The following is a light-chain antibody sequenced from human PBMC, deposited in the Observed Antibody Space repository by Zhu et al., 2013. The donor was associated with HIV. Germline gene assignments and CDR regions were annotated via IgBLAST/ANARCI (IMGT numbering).Light chain of an antibody. V-gene: IGLV2-8*01. CDR3: SSYGGSNNFVV. J-gene: IGLJ3*02. CDR2: GVS. CDR1: SSDIGGYNF. Sequence: QSALTQPPSASGSPGQSVTISCTGTSSDIGGYNFVSWYQQHPGKAPKLMIYGVSKRPSGVPARFSGSKSGNTASLTVSGLQAEDEADYYCSSYGGSNNFVVFGGGTKLTVL.